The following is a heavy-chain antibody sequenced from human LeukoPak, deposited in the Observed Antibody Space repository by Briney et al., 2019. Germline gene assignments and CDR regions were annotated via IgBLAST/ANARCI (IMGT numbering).Heavy chain of an antibody. CDR2: INPNSATT. D-gene: IGHD4-17*01. CDR1: GYTFTDYD. CDR3: ARGDFGETNTAFDV. J-gene: IGHJ3*01. V-gene: IGHV1-8*03. Sequence: GASVKVSCKTSGYTFTDYDVHWVRQAPGQGLEWMGWINPNSATTNYAQRLQGRVTFTRDTSLSVAYMELSSLTSEDAAVYFCARGDFGETNTAFDVWGQAKFVAVSS.